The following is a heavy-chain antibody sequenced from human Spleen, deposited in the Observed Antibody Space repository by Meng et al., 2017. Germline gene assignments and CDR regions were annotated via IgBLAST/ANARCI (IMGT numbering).Heavy chain of an antibody. CDR2: ISGSSSSTRSYI. J-gene: IGHJ6*02. CDR3: ARVMGIAIWGPNAMDV. D-gene: IGHD6-13*01. Sequence: GESLKISCAASGFTFSRYSMNWVRQAPGKGLEWVSSISGSSSSTRSYIYYADSVKGRFTISRDNAKNSLYLQMNSLRAEDTAVYYCARVMGIAIWGPNAMDVWGQGTTVTVSS. CDR1: GFTFSRYS. V-gene: IGHV3-21*01.